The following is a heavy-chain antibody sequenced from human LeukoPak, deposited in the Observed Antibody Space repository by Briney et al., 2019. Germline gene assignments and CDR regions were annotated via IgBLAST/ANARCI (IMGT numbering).Heavy chain of an antibody. D-gene: IGHD6-19*01. CDR2: IKQDGSEK. J-gene: IGHJ4*02. CDR3: ARDTGPYSSGWQYYFDY. Sequence: GGSLRLSCAASGFTFNSHWMSWVRQAPGKGLEWVANIKQDGSEKYYVDSVKGRFTISRGNAKNSVYLQMNSLRAEDTAVYYCARDTGPYSSGWQYYFDYWGQGTLVTVSS. V-gene: IGHV3-7*01. CDR1: GFTFNSHW.